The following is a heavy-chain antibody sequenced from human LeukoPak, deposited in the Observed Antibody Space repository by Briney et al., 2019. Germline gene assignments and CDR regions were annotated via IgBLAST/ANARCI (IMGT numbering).Heavy chain of an antibody. CDR1: GFTFSSYA. J-gene: IGHJ3*02. D-gene: IGHD4-23*01. Sequence: GRSLRLSCAASGFTFSSYAMSWVRQAPGKGLEWVSAISGSGGSTYYADSVKGRFTISRDNSKNTLYLQTNSLRAEDTAVYYCASDYGGNSVEVAFDIWGQGTMVTVSS. CDR3: ASDYGGNSVEVAFDI. CDR2: ISGSGGST. V-gene: IGHV3-23*01.